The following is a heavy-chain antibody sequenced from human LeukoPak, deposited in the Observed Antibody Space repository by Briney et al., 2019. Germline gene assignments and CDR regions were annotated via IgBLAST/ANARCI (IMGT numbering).Heavy chain of an antibody. V-gene: IGHV3-23*01. J-gene: IGHJ4*02. Sequence: GGSLRLSCAASGFTFSSYAMSWVRQAPGKGLEWVSAISGSGGSTYYADSVKGRFTISRDNSKNTLYPQMNSLRAEDTAVYYCAKNRDYYDSSSYYLDWGQGTLVTVSS. CDR1: GFTFSSYA. CDR2: ISGSGGST. D-gene: IGHD3-22*01. CDR3: AKNRDYYDSSSYYLD.